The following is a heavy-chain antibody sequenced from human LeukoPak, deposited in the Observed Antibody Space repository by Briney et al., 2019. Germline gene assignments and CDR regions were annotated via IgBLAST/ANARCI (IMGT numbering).Heavy chain of an antibody. D-gene: IGHD6-6*01. CDR3: ARDPYSSSSRFDY. J-gene: IGHJ4*02. V-gene: IGHV1-69*06. Sequence: ASVKVSCKASGGTFSSYAISWVRQAPGQGLEWMGGIIPIFGTANYAQKFQGRVTITADKSTSTAYMELSSLRSEDTAVYYCARDPYSSSSRFDYWGQGTLVTVSS. CDR1: GGTFSSYA. CDR2: IIPIFGTA.